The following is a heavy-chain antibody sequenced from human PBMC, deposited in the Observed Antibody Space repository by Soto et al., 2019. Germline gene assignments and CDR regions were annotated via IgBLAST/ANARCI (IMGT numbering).Heavy chain of an antibody. CDR2: IYPGNSDA. CDR3: ARHGFYGDYASNYFDP. Sequence: GESLKISCQASGYNFATYWIAWVRQMPGKGLEYMGIIYPGNSDARYSPSFQGQVTCSADKSISTAYLHWSSLKASDTAMYYCARHGFYGDYASNYFDPWGQGTLVTVSS. J-gene: IGHJ5*02. D-gene: IGHD4-17*01. V-gene: IGHV5-51*01. CDR1: GYNFATYW.